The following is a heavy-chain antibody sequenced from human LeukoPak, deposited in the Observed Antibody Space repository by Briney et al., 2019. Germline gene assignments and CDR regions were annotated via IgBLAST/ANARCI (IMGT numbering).Heavy chain of an antibody. CDR1: GLSFSSYE. J-gene: IGHJ4*02. D-gene: IGHD5-24*01. Sequence: PGGSLRLSCAASGLSFSSYEMNWVRQAPGKGLESVLYISSSGSTKYYSDSVKGRYTISRENARNSMYLQMNSLRADDTAVYYCARGERWLLPPTDYWGQGTLVTVSS. CDR2: ISSSGSTK. V-gene: IGHV3-48*03. CDR3: ARGERWLLPPTDY.